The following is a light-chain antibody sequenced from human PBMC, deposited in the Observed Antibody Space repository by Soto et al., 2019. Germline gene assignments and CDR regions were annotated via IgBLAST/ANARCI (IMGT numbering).Light chain of an antibody. CDR1: QSISSY. CDR3: QQSYSTHVT. V-gene: IGKV1-39*01. Sequence: DSQMTQSPSSLSASVGDRVTITCRASQSISSYLNWYQQKPGKAPKQLIYAASSLQSGVPSRFSGSGSGTDFTLTISSLQPEDFATYYCQQSYSTHVTFGPGTKVDSK. CDR2: AAS. J-gene: IGKJ3*01.